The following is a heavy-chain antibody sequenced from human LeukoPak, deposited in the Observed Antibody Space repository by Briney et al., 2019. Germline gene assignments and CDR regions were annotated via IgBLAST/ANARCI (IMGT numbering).Heavy chain of an antibody. CDR3: ARMKWFANYFDY. Sequence: GGSLRLSCAASGFTFSDYYMSWIRQAPGTGLEWVSYISSSGSTIYYADSVKGRFTISRDNAKNSLYLQMNSLRAEDTAVYYCARMKWFANYFDYWGQGTLVTVSS. D-gene: IGHD3-10*01. J-gene: IGHJ4*02. V-gene: IGHV3-11*04. CDR2: ISSSGSTI. CDR1: GFTFSDYY.